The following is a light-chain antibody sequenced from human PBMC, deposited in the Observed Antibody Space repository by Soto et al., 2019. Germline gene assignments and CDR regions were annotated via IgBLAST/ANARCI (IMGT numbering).Light chain of an antibody. J-gene: IGLJ1*01. Sequence: QSALTQPASVSGSPGQSITISCTGTSSDVGSYNLVSWYQQHPGKAPKLMIYEVSKRPSGVSNRFSGSKSGNTACLTISGLQAEDEADYYCCSYAGSRNVFGTGTKLTVL. CDR2: EVS. V-gene: IGLV2-23*02. CDR1: SSDVGSYNL. CDR3: CSYAGSRNV.